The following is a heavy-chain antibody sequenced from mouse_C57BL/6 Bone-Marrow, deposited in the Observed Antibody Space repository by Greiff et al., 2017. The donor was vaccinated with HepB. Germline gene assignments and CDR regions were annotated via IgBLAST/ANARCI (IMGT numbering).Heavy chain of an antibody. CDR1: GYSFTGYY. J-gene: IGHJ2*01. V-gene: IGHV1-42*01. Sequence: VQLQQSGPELVKPGASVKISCKASGYSFTGYYMNWVKQSPEKSLEWIGEINPSTGGTTYNQKFKAKATLTVDKSSSTSYMQLKSLTSEDSAVYYCARTGFDYWGQGTTLTVSS. D-gene: IGHD4-1*01. CDR2: INPSTGGT. CDR3: ARTGFDY.